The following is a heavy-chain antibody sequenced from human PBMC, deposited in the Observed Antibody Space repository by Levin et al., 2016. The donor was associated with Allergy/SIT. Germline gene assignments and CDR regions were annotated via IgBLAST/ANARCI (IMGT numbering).Heavy chain of an antibody. CDR3: ARVPSYDFWSGYYEGESWGYYYYGMDV. CDR2: ISAYNGNT. Sequence: WVRQAPGQGLEWMGWISAYNGNTNYAQKLQGRVTMTTDTSTSTAYMELRSLRSDDTAVYYCARVPSYDFWSGYYEGESWGYYYYGMDVWGQGTTVTVSS. D-gene: IGHD3-3*01. J-gene: IGHJ6*02. V-gene: IGHV1-18*01.